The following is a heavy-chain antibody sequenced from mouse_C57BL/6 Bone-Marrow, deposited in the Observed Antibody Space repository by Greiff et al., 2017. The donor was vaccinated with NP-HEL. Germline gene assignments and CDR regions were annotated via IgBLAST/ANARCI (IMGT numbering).Heavy chain of an antibody. V-gene: IGHV14-2*01. CDR2: IDPEDGET. J-gene: IGHJ2*01. D-gene: IGHD1-1*01. CDR1: GFNIKDYY. Sequence: EVQGVESGAELVKPGASVKLSCTASGFNIKDYYMHWVKQRTEQGLEWIGRIDPEDGETKYAPKFQGKATIPADTSSNTAYLQLSSLTSEDTAVYYCARRAVVATKYFDYWGQGTTLTVSS. CDR3: ARRAVVATKYFDY.